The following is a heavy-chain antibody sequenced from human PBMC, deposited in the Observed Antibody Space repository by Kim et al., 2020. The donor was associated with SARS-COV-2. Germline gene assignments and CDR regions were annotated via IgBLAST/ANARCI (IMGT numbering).Heavy chain of an antibody. CDR3: ATSNFKITMVRGVLNI. V-gene: IGHV3-21*01. CDR2: ISSSSSYI. J-gene: IGHJ4*02. D-gene: IGHD3-10*01. Sequence: GGSLRLSCAASGFTFSSYSMNWVRQAPGKGLEWVSSISSSSSYIYYADSVKGRFTISRDNAKNSLYLQMNSLRAEDTAVYYCATSNFKITMVRGVLNIWGQGTLVTVSS. CDR1: GFTFSSYS.